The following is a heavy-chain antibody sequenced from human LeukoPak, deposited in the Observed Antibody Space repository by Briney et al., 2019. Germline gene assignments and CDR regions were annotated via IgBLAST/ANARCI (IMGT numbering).Heavy chain of an antibody. V-gene: IGHV3-66*01. CDR3: ARVHTVTTDDAFDI. Sequence: GGSLRLSCAASGFTVSSNYMSWVRQAPGKGLEWVSVIYSGGSTYYADSVKGRFTISRDNSKNTLYLQMNSLRAEDTAVYYCARVHTVTTDDAFDIWGQGTMVTVSS. CDR2: IYSGGST. D-gene: IGHD4-17*01. CDR1: GFTVSSNY. J-gene: IGHJ3*02.